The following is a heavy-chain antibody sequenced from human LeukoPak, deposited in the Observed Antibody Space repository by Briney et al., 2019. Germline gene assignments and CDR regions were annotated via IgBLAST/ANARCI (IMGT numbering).Heavy chain of an antibody. CDR1: GYTFTAYA. CDR2: INPKSGGT. D-gene: IGHD6-6*01. J-gene: IGHJ5*02. Sequence: ASVKVSCMASGYTFTAYAIQWVRQAPGQGLEWMGRINPKSGGTNYAQKFQGRVTMTTDTSISTGYMELSGLTSDDTAVYYCGRGKLSFDPWGQGTLFIVSS. CDR3: GRGKLSFDP. V-gene: IGHV1-2*02.